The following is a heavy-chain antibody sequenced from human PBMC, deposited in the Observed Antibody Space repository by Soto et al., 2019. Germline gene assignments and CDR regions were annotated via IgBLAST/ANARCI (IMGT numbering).Heavy chain of an antibody. Sequence: PGGSLRLSCAASGFTFSSYAMSWVRQAPGKGLEWVSAISGSDGSTYYADSVKGRFTISRDNSKNTLYLKMNSLRAEDTAVYYCAKEGIYCSGGSCYSTTDPWGQGTLVTVSS. J-gene: IGHJ5*02. CDR2: ISGSDGST. CDR1: GFTFSSYA. D-gene: IGHD2-15*01. V-gene: IGHV3-23*01. CDR3: AKEGIYCSGGSCYSTTDP.